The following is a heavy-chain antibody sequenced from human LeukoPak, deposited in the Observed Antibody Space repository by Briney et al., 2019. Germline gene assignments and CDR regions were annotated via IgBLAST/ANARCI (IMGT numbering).Heavy chain of an antibody. D-gene: IGHD3-22*01. CDR1: GFTFSSYE. CDR3: ARFVYYDSSGYNRYYFDY. Sequence: PGGSPRLSCAASGFTFSSYEMNWVRQAPGKGLEWVSYISSSGSTIYYADSVKGRFTISRDNAKNSLYLQMNSLRAEDTVVYYCARFVYYDSSGYNRYYFDYWGQGTLVTVSS. V-gene: IGHV3-48*03. CDR2: ISSSGSTI. J-gene: IGHJ4*02.